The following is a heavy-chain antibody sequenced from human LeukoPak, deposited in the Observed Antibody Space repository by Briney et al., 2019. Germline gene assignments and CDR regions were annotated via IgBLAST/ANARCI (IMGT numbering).Heavy chain of an antibody. Sequence: PSETLSLTCAVYDGSFSGYYWSLIRQPPGKGLEWVGEINHSGSTNYNPSLKSRVTISVDTSKNQFSLKLSSVTAADTAVYYCARGAWGRVGHWFDPWGQGTLVTVSS. CDR1: DGSFSGYY. CDR2: INHSGST. V-gene: IGHV4-34*01. J-gene: IGHJ5*02. D-gene: IGHD3-16*01. CDR3: ARGAWGRVGHWFDP.